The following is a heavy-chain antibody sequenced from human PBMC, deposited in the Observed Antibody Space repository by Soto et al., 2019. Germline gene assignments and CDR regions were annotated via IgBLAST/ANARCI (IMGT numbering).Heavy chain of an antibody. CDR2: IFYSGIT. Sequence: QLQLQESGPGLVKPSETLSLTCTVSGGSISSRSDYWGWIRQPPGKGLEWIGNIFYSGITYYNPSHGSRIIISVVTSKEQFSLMLTSVAAAAAAVYYCASRRTTWRGYFFDYWGRGTLVTVSP. CDR1: GGSISSRSDY. CDR3: ASRRTTWRGYFFDY. V-gene: IGHV4-39*01. J-gene: IGHJ4*02. D-gene: IGHD3-3*01.